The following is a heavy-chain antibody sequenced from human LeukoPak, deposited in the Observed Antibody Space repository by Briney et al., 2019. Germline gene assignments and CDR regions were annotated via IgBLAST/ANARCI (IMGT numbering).Heavy chain of an antibody. CDR1: GGSISSHY. Sequence: SETLPLTCTVSGGSISSHYWSWIRQPPGKGLEWIGYIYYSGSTNYNPSLKSRGTIIVDTAKNQFPLKLSSVTAADTAGYYCARGVTTVTTGHNWFDPWGQGTLVTVSS. D-gene: IGHD4-11*01. J-gene: IGHJ5*02. V-gene: IGHV4-59*11. CDR2: IYYSGST. CDR3: ARGVTTVTTGHNWFDP.